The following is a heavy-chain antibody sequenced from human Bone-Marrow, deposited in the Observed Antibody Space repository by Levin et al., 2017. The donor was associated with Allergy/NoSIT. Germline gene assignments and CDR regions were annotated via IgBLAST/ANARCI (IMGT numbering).Heavy chain of an antibody. CDR1: GYSFTGFY. D-gene: IGHD3-22*01. J-gene: IGHJ3*02. Sequence: ASVKVSCKASGYSFTGFYLHWIRQAPRQGLEWMGWISPNSGGTNYAQKFQGRVTMSRDTSISTAYMVLSRLRSDDTAVYYCSRRPQYYDSSGYYGSHAFDIWGQGTMVTVSS. V-gene: IGHV1-2*02. CDR3: SRRPQYYDSSGYYGSHAFDI. CDR2: ISPNSGGT.